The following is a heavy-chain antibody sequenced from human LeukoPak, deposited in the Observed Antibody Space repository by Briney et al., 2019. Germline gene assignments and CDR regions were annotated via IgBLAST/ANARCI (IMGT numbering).Heavy chain of an antibody. J-gene: IGHJ5*02. D-gene: IGHD6-13*01. CDR1: GFTFSSYS. CDR3: ARDLEAAAANWFDP. Sequence: PGGSLRLSCAASGFTFSSYSMNWVRQAPGTGLEWVSSISSSSSYIYYADSVKGRFTISRDNAKNSLYLQMNSLRAEDTAVYYCARDLEAAAANWFDPWGQGTLVTVSS. V-gene: IGHV3-21*01. CDR2: ISSSSSYI.